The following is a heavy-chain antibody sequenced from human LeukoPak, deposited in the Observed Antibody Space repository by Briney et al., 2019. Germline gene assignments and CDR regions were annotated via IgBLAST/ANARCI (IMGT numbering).Heavy chain of an antibody. Sequence: GGPLTLPCAASGFTLRSYSMICARDATEEGVEGVLSISSSSSYIYYADSVKGRFTISRDNTKNSLYLQINSLRAEDTAVYYCARARSDDYGDYYDAFDIWGQGTMVTVSS. V-gene: IGHV3-21*01. D-gene: IGHD4-17*01. CDR3: ARARSDDYGDYYDAFDI. J-gene: IGHJ3*02. CDR1: GFTLRSYS. CDR2: ISSSSSYI.